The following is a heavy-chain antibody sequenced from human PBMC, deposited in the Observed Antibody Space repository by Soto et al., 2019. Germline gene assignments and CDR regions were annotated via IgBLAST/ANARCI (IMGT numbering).Heavy chain of an antibody. D-gene: IGHD3-10*01. J-gene: IGHJ5*02. Sequence: QVQLVQSGAAVKKPGSSVKVSCKASEGTFSSYAISWVRQAPGQGLEWMGGIIPIFGTANYAQKFQGRVTITADESTSTAYMELSSLRSEDTAVYYCAREPQTHDGSGWFDPWGQGTLVTVSS. V-gene: IGHV1-69*12. CDR3: AREPQTHDGSGWFDP. CDR1: EGTFSSYA. CDR2: IIPIFGTA.